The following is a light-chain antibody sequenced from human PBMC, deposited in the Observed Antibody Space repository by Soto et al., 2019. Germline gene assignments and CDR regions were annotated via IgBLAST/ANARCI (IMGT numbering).Light chain of an antibody. CDR1: SSDVGSHNF. CDR2: EVT. CDR3: CSYAGTTTWV. V-gene: IGLV2-23*02. J-gene: IGLJ2*01. Sequence: QSALTQPASVSGSPGQSITISCTGTSSDVGSHNFVSWYQQRPGKAPKLMIFEVTKRTSGVSSRFSASKSGNTASLTISGVQAEDEADYYCCSYAGTTTWVFGGGTKLTVL.